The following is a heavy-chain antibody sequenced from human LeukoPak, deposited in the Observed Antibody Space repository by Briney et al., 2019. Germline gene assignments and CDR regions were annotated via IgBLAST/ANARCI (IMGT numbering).Heavy chain of an antibody. CDR2: ISAYNGNT. Sequence: ASVKVSCKASGYTFTSYGISWVRQAPGQGLEWMGWISAYNGNTNYAQKLQGRVTMTTDTSTSTAYMELRSLRSDDTAVYYCARERRNCYDSSGYYPDYWGQGTLVTVSS. J-gene: IGHJ4*02. CDR3: ARERRNCYDSSGYYPDY. V-gene: IGHV1-18*01. CDR1: GYTFTSYG. D-gene: IGHD3-22*01.